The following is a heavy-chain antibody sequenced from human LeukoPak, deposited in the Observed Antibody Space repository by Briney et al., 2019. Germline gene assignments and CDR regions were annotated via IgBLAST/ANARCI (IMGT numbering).Heavy chain of an antibody. J-gene: IGHJ4*02. CDR1: GDSISSSNCY. CDR3: ARHLLVRADSGWYDGEEYYFDY. Sequence: SETLSLTCTVSGDSISSSNCYWSWIRQPPGKGLEGIGEINHSGSTNYNPSLKSRVTISVDTSKNQFSLKLSSVTAADTAVYYCARHLLVRADSGWYDGEEYYFDYWGQGTLVTVSS. V-gene: IGHV4-39*01. D-gene: IGHD6-19*01. CDR2: INHSGST.